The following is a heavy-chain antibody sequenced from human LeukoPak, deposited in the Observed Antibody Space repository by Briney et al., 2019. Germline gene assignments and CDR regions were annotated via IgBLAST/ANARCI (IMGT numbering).Heavy chain of an antibody. CDR3: ASLDYFDSSDYGDY. CDR2: ISGSGGAT. V-gene: IGHV3-23*01. CDR1: GFTFNNYA. J-gene: IGHJ4*02. Sequence: GSLRLSCAASGFTFNNYAMSWVRQAPGKGLEWVSAISGSGGATYYADSVKGRFTISRDNSKNTLYLQMNSLRAEDTALYYCASLDYFDSSDYGDYWGQGTLVTVSS. D-gene: IGHD3-22*01.